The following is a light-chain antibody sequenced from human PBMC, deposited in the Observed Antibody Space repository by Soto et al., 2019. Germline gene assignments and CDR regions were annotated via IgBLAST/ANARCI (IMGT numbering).Light chain of an antibody. CDR3: QQRSNWPAN. CDR1: QTITTY. V-gene: IGKV3-11*01. Sequence: EIVLTQSPATLSLSPGERATLSCRASQTITTYLAWYQQKPGHPPRLLIYGASNRATGIPARFSGSGSGTDFTLTISNLEPEDFAVYYCQQRSNWPANFGQGTRLEIK. J-gene: IGKJ5*01. CDR2: GAS.